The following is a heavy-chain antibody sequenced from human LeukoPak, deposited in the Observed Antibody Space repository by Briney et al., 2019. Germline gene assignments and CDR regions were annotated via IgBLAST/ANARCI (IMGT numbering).Heavy chain of an antibody. V-gene: IGHV3-33*01. J-gene: IGHJ4*02. Sequence: GGSLRLSCAASGFTFSSFGMHWVRQAPGKGLEWVAIIWSDGSNEVYIESVKGRFTISRDNSKNTLYLHMNSLRGEDTAMYFCVRGCGGGPGCYILDYWGQGTLVTVSS. D-gene: IGHD2-15*01. CDR1: GFTFSSFG. CDR3: VRGCGGGPGCYILDY. CDR2: IWSDGSNE.